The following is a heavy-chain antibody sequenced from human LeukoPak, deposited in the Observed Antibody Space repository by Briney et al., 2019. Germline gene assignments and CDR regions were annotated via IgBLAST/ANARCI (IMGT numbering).Heavy chain of an antibody. CDR3: ARVGGTMVRGATRDYYGMDV. CDR2: INPSGGST. V-gene: IGHV1-46*01. Sequence: ASVKVSCKASGYTFTSYYMDWVRQAPGQRLEWMGIINPSGGSTSYAQKFQGRVTMTRDTSTSTVYMELSSLRSEDTAVYYCARVGGTMVRGATRDYYGMDVWGKGTTVTVSS. J-gene: IGHJ6*04. CDR1: GYTFTSYY. D-gene: IGHD3-10*01.